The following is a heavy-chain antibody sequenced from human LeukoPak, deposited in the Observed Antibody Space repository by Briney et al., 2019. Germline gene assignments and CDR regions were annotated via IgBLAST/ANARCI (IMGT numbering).Heavy chain of an antibody. CDR1: GYSFTSYW. V-gene: IGHV5-51*01. Sequence: PGESLKISCKGSGYSFTSYWIGWVRQMPGKGLEWMGIIYPADSDTRYSPSFQGQVTMSADKSISTAYLQWSSLKASDTAMYFCARTDSVDGVVVPTTIRGWFDPWGQGTLVTVSS. D-gene: IGHD2-2*02. J-gene: IGHJ5*02. CDR3: ARTDSVDGVVVPTTIRGWFDP. CDR2: IYPADSDT.